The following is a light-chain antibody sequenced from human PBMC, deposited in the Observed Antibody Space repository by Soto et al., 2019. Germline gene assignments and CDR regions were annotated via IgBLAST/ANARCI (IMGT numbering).Light chain of an antibody. V-gene: IGLV1-44*01. CDR1: SSNIGNNP. J-gene: IGLJ3*02. CDR2: TNN. CDR3: AAWDDSLNALV. Sequence: QSVLTQPPSASGTPGQRVTISCSGSSSNIGNNPVNWYQQLPGTAPKLLIFTNNQRPSGVPDRFSGSKSGTSASLAISGLQSEDEADYYCAAWDDSLNALVFGGGTQLTVL.